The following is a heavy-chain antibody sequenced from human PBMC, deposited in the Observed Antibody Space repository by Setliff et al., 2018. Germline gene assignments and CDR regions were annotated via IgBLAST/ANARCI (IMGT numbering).Heavy chain of an antibody. J-gene: IGHJ6*03. CDR3: ARGRDVFPVPPYMDV. CDR2: ITHRRVT. Sequence: SETLSLTCAVYGGSFSDFYWIWIRQPPGEGLEWIGEITHRRVTTYNPYLQSRAAISLDTSKRRFSLKLGSVSAADTAVYYCARGRDVFPVPPYMDVWAEGTTVTVSS. CDR1: GGSFSDFY. D-gene: IGHD3-10*02. V-gene: IGHV4-34*01.